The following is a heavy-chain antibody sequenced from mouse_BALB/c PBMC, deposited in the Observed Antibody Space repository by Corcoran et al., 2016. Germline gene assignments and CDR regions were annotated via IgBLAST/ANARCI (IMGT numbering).Heavy chain of an antibody. CDR3: ANWDWYFDV. D-gene: IGHD4-1*01. J-gene: IGHJ1*01. V-gene: IGHV14-3*02. Sequence: EVQLQQSAAGLVKPGTSVKLSCTASGFNLTDTYMHWVKQRPEQCLEWIGRIDPANGNTKYDPKFQGTATITADTSSNTAYLQLSSLKSEATDVYYCANWDWYFDVWGAGTTVTVSA. CDR2: IDPANGNT. CDR1: GFNLTDTY.